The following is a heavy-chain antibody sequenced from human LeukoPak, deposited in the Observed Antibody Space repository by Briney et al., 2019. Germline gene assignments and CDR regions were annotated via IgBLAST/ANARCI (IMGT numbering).Heavy chain of an antibody. CDR2: INHSGST. D-gene: IGHD2-15*01. CDR1: GGSFSGYY. Sequence: SETLSLTXAVYGGSFSGYYWSWIRQAPGKGLGWIGEINHSGSTNYNPSLKSRLTISVDTSKNQFSLKLSSVTAADTAVYYCARAPTYCSGGSCYSGHRRYYIDVWGKGTTVTVSS. J-gene: IGHJ6*03. V-gene: IGHV4-34*01. CDR3: ARAPTYCSGGSCYSGHRRYYIDV.